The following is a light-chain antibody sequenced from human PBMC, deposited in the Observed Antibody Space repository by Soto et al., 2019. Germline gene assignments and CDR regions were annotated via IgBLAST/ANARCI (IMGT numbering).Light chain of an antibody. CDR2: EGS. CDR1: SSDVGSYNL. J-gene: IGLJ2*01. V-gene: IGLV2-23*01. Sequence: QSALTQPASVSGSPGQSITISCTGTSSDVGSYNLVSWYQQHPGKAPKLMIYEGSKRPSGVSNRFSGSKSGNTASLTISGLQAEDEAAYYCCSYEGSGVVFGGGTKLTVL. CDR3: CSYEGSGVV.